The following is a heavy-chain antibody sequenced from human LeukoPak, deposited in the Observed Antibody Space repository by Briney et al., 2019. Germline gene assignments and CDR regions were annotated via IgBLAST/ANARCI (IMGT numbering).Heavy chain of an antibody. CDR2: FYYSGST. CDR1: GGSISSHY. V-gene: IGHV4-59*11. Sequence: PSETLSLTCTVSGGSISSHYWSWIRQPPGKGLEWIGYFYYSGSTNYDPSLKSRVTISVDTSKNQFSLKLSSVTAADTAVYYCARGGASPPYYYYYYMDVWGKGTTVTVSS. J-gene: IGHJ6*03. CDR3: ARGGASPPYYYYYYMDV. D-gene: IGHD3-16*01.